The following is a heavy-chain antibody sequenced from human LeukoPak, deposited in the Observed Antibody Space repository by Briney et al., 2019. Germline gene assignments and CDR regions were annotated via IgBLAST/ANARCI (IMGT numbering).Heavy chain of an antibody. CDR1: GFTFSSYG. D-gene: IGHD4-17*01. V-gene: IGHV3-30*18. CDR3: AKDLRATVTTPLY. Sequence: QPGRSLRLSCAASGFTFSSYGMHWVRQAPGKGLEGVAVISYDGSNKYYADSVKGRFTISRDNSKNTLYLQMNSLRAEDTAVYYCAKDLRATVTTPLYWGQGTLVTVSS. CDR2: ISYDGSNK. J-gene: IGHJ4*02.